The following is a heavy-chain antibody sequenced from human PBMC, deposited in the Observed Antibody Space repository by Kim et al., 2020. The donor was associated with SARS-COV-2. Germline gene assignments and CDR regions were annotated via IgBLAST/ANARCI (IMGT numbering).Heavy chain of an antibody. V-gene: IGHV3-74*01. Sequence: GWRTHYAESVKGRFTISRDIAKNTLYLQMNSLRAEDTAVYFCVRDRSGPESWGLCTLVAVSS. D-gene: IGHD2-15*01. CDR2: GWRT. CDR3: VRDRSGPES. J-gene: IGHJ5*02.